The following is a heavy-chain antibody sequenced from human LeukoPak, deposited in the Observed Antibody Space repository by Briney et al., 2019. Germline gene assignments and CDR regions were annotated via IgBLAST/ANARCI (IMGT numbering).Heavy chain of an antibody. D-gene: IGHD3-9*01. CDR1: GFTFSSYA. Sequence: GGSLRLSCAASGFTFSSYAMHWVRHAPGKGLEWVAVISYDGSNKYYADSVKGRFTISRDNSKNTLYLQMNGLRAEDTAVYYCARGYYDILTGSQYWGQGPLVTVSS. CDR2: ISYDGSNK. J-gene: IGHJ4*02. V-gene: IGHV3-30-3*01. CDR3: ARGYYDILTGSQY.